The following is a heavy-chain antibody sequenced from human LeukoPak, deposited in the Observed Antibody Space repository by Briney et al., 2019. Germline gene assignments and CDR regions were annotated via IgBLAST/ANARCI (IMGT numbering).Heavy chain of an antibody. CDR3: ARAGGGVYVDTALLNWFDP. Sequence: SQTLSLTCTVSGGSISSGSYYWSWIRQPAGKGLEWIGRIYTSGSTNYNPSLKSRVTISVDTSKNQFSLKLSSVTAADTAVYYCARAGGGVYVDTALLNWFDPWGQGTLVTVSS. CDR2: IYTSGST. D-gene: IGHD5-18*01. CDR1: GGSISSGSYY. J-gene: IGHJ5*02. V-gene: IGHV4-61*02.